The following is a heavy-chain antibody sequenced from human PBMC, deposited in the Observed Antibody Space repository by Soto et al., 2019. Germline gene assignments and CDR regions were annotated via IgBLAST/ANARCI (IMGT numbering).Heavy chain of an antibody. D-gene: IGHD2-15*01. CDR1: GYTCTTYG. J-gene: IGHJ4*02. V-gene: IGHV1-18*04. CDR3: ARTPRAQMIVLEAATRFDY. Sequence: GASVKVSCKASGYTCTTYGFNWVRQAPGQGLEWMGWISPYNGDTNYAQNFQGRVTLTTDTSTSTAYMELRSLTSDDTAVYYCARTPRAQMIVLEAATRFDYWGQGTLVTVSS. CDR2: ISPYNGDT.